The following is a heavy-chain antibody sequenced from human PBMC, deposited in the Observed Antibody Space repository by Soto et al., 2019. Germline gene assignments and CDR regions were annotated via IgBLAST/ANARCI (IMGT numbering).Heavy chain of an antibody. J-gene: IGHJ4*02. CDR3: AKFFVAGTRGYFDS. D-gene: IGHD6-19*01. V-gene: IGHV3-23*01. Sequence: GSLRLSCTASGFIFSSYAMSWVRQATGKGLEWVSAISASGDNAYYADSVKGRFTISRDRSKSLYLQMKSLRAEDTAIYYCAKFFVAGTRGYFDSWGQGTLVTVSS. CDR2: ISASGDNA. CDR1: GFIFSSYA.